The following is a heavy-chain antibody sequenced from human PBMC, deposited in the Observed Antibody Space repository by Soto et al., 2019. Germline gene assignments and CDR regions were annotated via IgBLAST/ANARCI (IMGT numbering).Heavy chain of an antibody. CDR2: IIPMYEPV. CDR3: ARGLRTGNYGMDV. V-gene: IGHV1-69*01. CDR1: GGTFNNYA. Sequence: QEQLLQSGAEVRKPGSSVKVSCKASGGTFNNYAVSWVRQAPAQGPEWMGGIIPMYEPVNYAQRFQGRLTIAADESTSTAYVELTRLTSADTGIYFCARGLRTGNYGMDVWGQGTTVTVSS. D-gene: IGHD3-9*01. J-gene: IGHJ6*02.